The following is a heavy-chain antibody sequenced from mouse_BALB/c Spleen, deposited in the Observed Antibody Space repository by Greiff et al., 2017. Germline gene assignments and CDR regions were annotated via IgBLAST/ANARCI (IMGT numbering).Heavy chain of an antibody. J-gene: IGHJ4*01. V-gene: IGHV1-80*01. CDR2: IYPGDGDT. CDR3: AREGPYYYAMDY. Sequence: LVESGAELVRPGSSVKISCKASGYAFSSYWMNWVKQRPGQGLEWIGQIYPGDGDTNYNGKFKGKATLTADKSSSTAYMQLSSLTSEDSAVYFCAREGPYYYAMDYWGQGTSVTVSS. CDR1: GYAFSSYW.